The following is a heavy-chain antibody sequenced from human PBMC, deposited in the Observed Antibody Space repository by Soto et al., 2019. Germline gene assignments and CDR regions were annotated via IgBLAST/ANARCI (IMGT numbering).Heavy chain of an antibody. CDR1: GFTFSSYG. V-gene: IGHV3-30*18. D-gene: IGHD2-2*01. Sequence: QVQLVESGGGVVQPGRSLRLSCAASGFTFSSYGMHWVRQAPGKGLEWVAVISYDGSNKYYADSVKGRFTISRDNSKNTLYLQMNILRAEDTAVYYCAKDQRIVVVPAANMYAFDIWGQGTMVTVSS. CDR2: ISYDGSNK. CDR3: AKDQRIVVVPAANMYAFDI. J-gene: IGHJ3*02.